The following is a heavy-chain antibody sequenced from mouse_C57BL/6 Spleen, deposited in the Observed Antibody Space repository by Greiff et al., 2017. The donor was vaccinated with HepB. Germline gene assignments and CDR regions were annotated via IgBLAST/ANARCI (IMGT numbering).Heavy chain of an antibody. CDR1: GYTFTSYW. V-gene: IGHV1-55*01. J-gene: IGHJ4*01. D-gene: IGHD1-1*01. CDR2: IYPGSGST. CDR3: ARGDYYYGSSDSYYAMDY. Sequence: QVQLQQPGAELVKPGASVKMSCKASGYTFTSYWITWVKQRPGQGLEWIGDIYPGSGSTNYNEKFKSKATLTVDTSSSTAYMQLSSLTSEDSAVYYCARGDYYYGSSDSYYAMDYWGQGTSVTVSS.